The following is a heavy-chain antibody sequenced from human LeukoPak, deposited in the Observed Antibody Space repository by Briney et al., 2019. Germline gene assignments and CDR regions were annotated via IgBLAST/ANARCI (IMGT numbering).Heavy chain of an antibody. J-gene: IGHJ3*01. CDR2: VYSTGST. V-gene: IGHV4-4*08. CDR1: GGSISNNY. CDR3: ARERGTSHAFDV. D-gene: IGHD1-14*01. Sequence: SGTLSLTCNVSGGSISNNYWTWIRQPPGKGLEWIGYVYSTGSTNYNPSLKSRVTISVDTSKNQFSLKVSSVTAADTAVYFCARERGTSHAFDVWGQGTMVTVSS.